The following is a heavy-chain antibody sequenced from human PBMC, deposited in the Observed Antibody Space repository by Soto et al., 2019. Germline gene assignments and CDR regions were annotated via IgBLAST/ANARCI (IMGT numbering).Heavy chain of an antibody. J-gene: IGHJ4*02. V-gene: IGHV3-48*02. CDR2: VNSNGHNI. CDR1: GFSLSTYG. D-gene: IGHD4-17*01. Sequence: EVQLVESGGGLVQPGESLRLSCTVTGFSLSTYGMTWVRQAPGKGLEWVSHVNSNGHNILYADSVKGRFTISRDNAKNSLYLQMNSLSDEDTAVYYCTTDPDGDLDFDCWGQGTLVTVSS. CDR3: TTDPDGDLDFDC.